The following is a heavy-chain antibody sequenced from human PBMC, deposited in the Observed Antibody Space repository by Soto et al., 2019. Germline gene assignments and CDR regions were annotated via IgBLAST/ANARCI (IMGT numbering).Heavy chain of an antibody. Sequence: SETLSLTCAVYGGSFSGYYWSWIRQPPGKGLEWNGEINHSGSTNYNPSLKSRVTISVDTSKNQFSLKLSSVTAADTAGYYCARGWGRIFDYWGQGTLVTVSS. V-gene: IGHV4-34*01. CDR2: INHSGST. D-gene: IGHD7-27*01. CDR1: GGSFSGYY. J-gene: IGHJ4*02. CDR3: ARGWGRIFDY.